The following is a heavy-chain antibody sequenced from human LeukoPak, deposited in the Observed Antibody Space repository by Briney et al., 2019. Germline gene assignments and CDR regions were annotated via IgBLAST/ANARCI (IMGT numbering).Heavy chain of an antibody. CDR3: AKEGRSTTPGY. J-gene: IGHJ4*02. V-gene: IGHV3-69-1*01. D-gene: IGHD6-13*01. Sequence: GGSLRLSCAASGFTFSTSDMDWVRQAPGKGLEWVASISSSTLIYYTDSVKGRFTISRDNAKNSLYLQMNSLGAEDTAVYFCAKEGRSTTPGYWGQGTLVTVSS. CDR1: GFTFSTSD. CDR2: ISSSTLI.